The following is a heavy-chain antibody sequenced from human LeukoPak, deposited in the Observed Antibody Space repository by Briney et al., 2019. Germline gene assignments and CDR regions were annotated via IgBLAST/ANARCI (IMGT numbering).Heavy chain of an antibody. D-gene: IGHD6-13*01. CDR3: ARGYIRYSRSWYTKDDAFDI. V-gene: IGHV4-61*02. CDR2: IYTSGST. J-gene: IGHJ3*02. Sequence: SQTLSLTCTVSGGSFSSGSYYWRWVRQPAGKGVEWGGRIYTSGSTNDNPSLKSRVTISVATSKNQFSLKLSSVTAPDTAVYYCARGYIRYSRSWYTKDDAFDIWGQGTMVTLSS. CDR1: GGSFSSGSYY.